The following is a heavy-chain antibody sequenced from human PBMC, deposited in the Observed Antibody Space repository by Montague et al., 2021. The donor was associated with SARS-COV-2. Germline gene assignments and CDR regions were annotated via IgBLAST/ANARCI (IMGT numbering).Heavy chain of an antibody. D-gene: IGHD3-9*01. Sequence: SLRLSCAASGFTFSSYAMSWVRQAPGKGLEWVSAISGSGGSTYYADSVKGRFTISRDNSKNTLYLQMNSLRAEDTAVYYCAKDLLAHDILTGYHYWGQGTLVTVSS. J-gene: IGHJ4*02. CDR2: ISGSGGST. CDR3: AKDLLAHDILTGYHY. CDR1: GFTFSSYA. V-gene: IGHV3-23*01.